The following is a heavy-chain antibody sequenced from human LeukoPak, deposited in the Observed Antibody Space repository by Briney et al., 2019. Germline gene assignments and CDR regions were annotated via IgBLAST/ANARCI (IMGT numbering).Heavy chain of an antibody. CDR1: GFTFSSYA. D-gene: IGHD1-26*01. J-gene: IGHJ4*02. V-gene: IGHV3-64*01. CDR2: ISSNGGST. Sequence: PGGSLRLSCAASGFTFSSYAMNWVRQAPGKGLEYVSAISSNGGSTYHANSVKGRFTISRDNSKNTLYLQMGSLRAEDMAVYYCARGRWELRGIDYWGQGTLVTVSS. CDR3: ARGRWELRGIDY.